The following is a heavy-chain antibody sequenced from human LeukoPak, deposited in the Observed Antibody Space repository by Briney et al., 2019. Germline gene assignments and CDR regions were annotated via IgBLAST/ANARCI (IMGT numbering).Heavy chain of an antibody. J-gene: IGHJ4*02. CDR3: ARVSSGSYYFDS. Sequence: SGPLSLTCAISGGSISSSNWWSWVRQPPGKGLEWIGESYHSGSTNYSPSLKSRATISVDKSKNQFSLKVTSVTAADTAVYYCARVSSGSYYFDSWGQGTLVTVSS. CDR1: GGSISSSNW. V-gene: IGHV4-4*02. D-gene: IGHD1-26*01. CDR2: SYHSGST.